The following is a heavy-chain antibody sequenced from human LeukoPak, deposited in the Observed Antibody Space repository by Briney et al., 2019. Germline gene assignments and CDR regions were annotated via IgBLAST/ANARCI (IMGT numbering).Heavy chain of an antibody. CDR2: ISGGGGST. CDR3: AKHRSTVVTSFDY. CDR1: GFTFNSYA. Sequence: GGSLRLSCAASGFTFNSYAMSWVRQAPGKGLEWVSVISGGGGSTYNADSVKGRFTISRDNSKNTLYLQMNSLRAEDTAVYYCAKHRSTVVTSFDYWGQGTLVTVSS. J-gene: IGHJ4*02. D-gene: IGHD4-23*01. V-gene: IGHV3-23*01.